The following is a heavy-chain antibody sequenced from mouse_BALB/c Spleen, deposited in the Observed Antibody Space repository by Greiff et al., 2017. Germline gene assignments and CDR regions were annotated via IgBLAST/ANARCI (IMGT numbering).Heavy chain of an antibody. CDR1: GYAFTSYN. D-gene: IGHD1-2*01. CDR2: IDPYNGGT. Sequence: VQLKESGPELVKPGASVKVSCKASGYAFTSYNMYWVKQSHGKSLEWIGYIDPYNGGTSYNQKFKGKATLTVDKSSSTAYMHLTSLTSEDSAVYYCARSYGISPWFAYWGQGTLVTVSA. J-gene: IGHJ3*01. CDR3: ARSYGISPWFAY. V-gene: IGHV1S135*01.